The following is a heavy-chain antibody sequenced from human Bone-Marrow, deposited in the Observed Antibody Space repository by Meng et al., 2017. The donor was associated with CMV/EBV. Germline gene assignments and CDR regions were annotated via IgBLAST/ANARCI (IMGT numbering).Heavy chain of an antibody. CDR2: INNDGSST. CDR1: GFTFSSYW. Sequence: GESLKISCAASGFTFSSYWMSWVRQAPGKGLVWVSHINNDGSSTNYADSVKGRFTISRDNAKNTLYLQMNSLRAEDTAVYYCASSVMDVCGQGTTVTVS. CDR3: ASSVMDV. J-gene: IGHJ6*02. V-gene: IGHV3-74*01.